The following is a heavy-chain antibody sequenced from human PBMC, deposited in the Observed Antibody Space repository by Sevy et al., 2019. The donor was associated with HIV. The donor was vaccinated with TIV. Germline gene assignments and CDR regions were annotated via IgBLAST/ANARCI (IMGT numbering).Heavy chain of an antibody. CDR1: GFTFSYAW. V-gene: IGHV3-15*01. CDR2: IKSKTDGGTI. D-gene: IGHD2-8*02. J-gene: IGHJ6*02. Sequence: GGSLRLSCAASGFTFSYAWMTWVRQAPGKGLEWVGRIKSKTDGGTIDYAAPVKGRFTISRDDSKNMLYLQMNSLKSEDTAVYYCSTDPIIVLLVTDGMDVWGHGTTVTVSS. CDR3: STDPIIVLLVTDGMDV.